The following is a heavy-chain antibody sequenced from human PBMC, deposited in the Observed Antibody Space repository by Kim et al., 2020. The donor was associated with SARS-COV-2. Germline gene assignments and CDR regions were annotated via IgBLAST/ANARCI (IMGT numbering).Heavy chain of an antibody. CDR2: ISGSGGST. CDR1: GFTFSSYA. CDR3: AKQRGDIVEENWFDP. J-gene: IGHJ5*02. V-gene: IGHV3-23*01. D-gene: IGHD2-15*01. Sequence: GGSLRLSCAASGFTFSSYAMSWVRQAPGKGLEWVSAISGSGGSTYYADSVKGRFTISRDNSKNTLYLQMNSLRAEDTAVYYCAKQRGDIVEENWFDPWGQGTLVTVSS.